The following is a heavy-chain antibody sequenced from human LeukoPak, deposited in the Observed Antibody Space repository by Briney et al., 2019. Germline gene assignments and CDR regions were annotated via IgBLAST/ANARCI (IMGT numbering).Heavy chain of an antibody. CDR3: ARGYVGTVFDY. J-gene: IGHJ4*02. Sequence: PGGSLRLSCAASGFTFSTYSINWLRQAPGKGLEWVSYISGSSSTIYYADSVKGRFTISRDNAKNSLYLQMNSLRAEDTAVYYCARGYVGTVFDYWGQGTLVTVSS. CDR2: ISGSSSTI. V-gene: IGHV3-48*01. D-gene: IGHD1-1*01. CDR1: GFTFSTYS.